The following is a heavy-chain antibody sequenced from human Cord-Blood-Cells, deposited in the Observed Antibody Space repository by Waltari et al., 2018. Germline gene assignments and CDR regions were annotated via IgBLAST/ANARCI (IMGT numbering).Heavy chain of an antibody. Sequence: QVQLQQSGPGLVKPSQTLSLTCAISGASVSSNSAAWNWLRQSPSRGLEWLGRTYYRSKWYNDYAVSVKSRITINPDTSKNQFSLQLNSVTPEDTAVYYCAREGGAEYSSSSAISPYYYYMDVWGKGTTVTVSS. CDR1: GASVSSNSAA. CDR2: TYYRSKWYN. CDR3: AREGGAEYSSSSAISPYYYYMDV. V-gene: IGHV6-1*01. D-gene: IGHD6-6*01. J-gene: IGHJ6*03.